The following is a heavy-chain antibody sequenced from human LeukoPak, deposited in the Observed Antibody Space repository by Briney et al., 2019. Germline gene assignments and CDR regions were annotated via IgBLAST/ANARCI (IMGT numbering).Heavy chain of an antibody. J-gene: IGHJ2*01. CDR1: GVSISSSIYY. V-gene: IGHV4-39*01. CDR2: IYDSGST. Sequence: SETLSLTCTVSGVSISSSIYYWGWLRQPPGKGLEWIVSIYDSGSTYYNPSLKSRFTISVDTSKNQLSLKLSSVTPADTAVYYCARGTKSSRVTVLTSFWFFDLWGRGTLVTVSS. D-gene: IGHD2-21*02. CDR3: ARGTKSSRVTVLTSFWFFDL.